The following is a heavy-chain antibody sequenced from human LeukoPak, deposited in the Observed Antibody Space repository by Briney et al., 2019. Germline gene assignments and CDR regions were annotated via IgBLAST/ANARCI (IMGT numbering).Heavy chain of an antibody. CDR2: IYYSGST. CDR3: ARELPAHWKAAAGYIDY. Sequence: SETLSLTCTVSGGSISSSSYYWGWIRQPPGKGLEWIGSIYYSGSTYYNPSLKSRVTISVDTSKNQFSLKLSSVTAADTAVYYCARELPAHWKAAAGYIDYWGQGTLVTVSS. J-gene: IGHJ4*02. D-gene: IGHD6-13*01. V-gene: IGHV4-39*07. CDR1: GGSISSSSYY.